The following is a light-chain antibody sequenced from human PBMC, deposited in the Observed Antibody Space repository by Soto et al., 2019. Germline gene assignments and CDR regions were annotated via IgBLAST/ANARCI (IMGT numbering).Light chain of an antibody. V-gene: IGKV1-5*03. J-gene: IGKJ4*01. CDR3: QQYNSYSPLT. CDR2: KAS. Sequence: DIQMTQSPSTLSASVGDRVTITCRASQSISSWLAWYQQKPGKAPKLLIYKASGLESVVPSRFSGSGSGTDFTLTISSLQPDDFGTYYCQQYNSYSPLTFGGGTKVDIK. CDR1: QSISSW.